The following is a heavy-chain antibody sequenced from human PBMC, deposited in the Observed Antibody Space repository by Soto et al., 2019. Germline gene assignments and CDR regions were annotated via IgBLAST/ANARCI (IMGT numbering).Heavy chain of an antibody. CDR2: IYWDDDK. V-gene: IGHV2-5*02. CDR1: GFSLSISAVG. D-gene: IGHD2-21*02. Sequence: ITLKESVPTLVKPTQTLTLTCTFSGFSLSISAVGVGWIRKPPGKALEWLALIYWDDDKRYSQSLKSRLNITQDTSKSPVVLLMANSDPVDTATYYCARHPVTNKGHYFDYWGQGTLVTVSA. CDR3: ARHPVTNKGHYFDY. J-gene: IGHJ4*02.